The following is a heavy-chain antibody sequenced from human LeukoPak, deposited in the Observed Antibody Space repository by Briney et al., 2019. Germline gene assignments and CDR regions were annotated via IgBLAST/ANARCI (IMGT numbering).Heavy chain of an antibody. CDR3: ARGWFGEKTYFDY. J-gene: IGHJ4*02. D-gene: IGHD3-10*01. CDR1: GFTFSSYS. V-gene: IGHV3-21*01. CDR2: ISSSSSDI. Sequence: GGSLRLSCAASGFTFSSYSMNWVRQAPGKGLEWVSSISSSSSDIYYADSVKGRFTISRDNAKNSLYLQMNSLRAEDTAVYYCARGWFGEKTYFDYWGQGTLVTVSS.